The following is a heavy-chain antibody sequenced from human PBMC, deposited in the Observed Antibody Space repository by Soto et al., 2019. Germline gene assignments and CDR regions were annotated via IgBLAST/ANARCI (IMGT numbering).Heavy chain of an antibody. V-gene: IGHV3-23*04. J-gene: IGHJ5*02. Sequence: VQLVESGGGVVQPGRSLRLSCAASGFTFSSYGMHWVRQAPGKGLEWVSAISGSGGSTYYADSVKGRFTISRDNSKNTLYLQMNSLRAEDTAVYYCAKDPGSSPSYDWFDPWGQGTLVTVSS. CDR2: ISGSGGST. CDR1: GFTFSSYG. D-gene: IGHD2-2*01. CDR3: AKDPGSSPSYDWFDP.